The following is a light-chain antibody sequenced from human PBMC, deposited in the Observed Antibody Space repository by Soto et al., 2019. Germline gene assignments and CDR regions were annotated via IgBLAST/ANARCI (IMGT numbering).Light chain of an antibody. Sequence: EIVLTQSPASLSLSPGERASLXWRASPSVTNFLAWYQQKPGQAPRLLIYGAFNRATGIPARFSGSGSGTDFTLTISSLEPEDSAVYYCQQRNVWPPVTFGQGTRLEIK. CDR2: GAF. CDR1: PSVTNF. CDR3: QQRNVWPPVT. J-gene: IGKJ5*01. V-gene: IGKV3-11*01.